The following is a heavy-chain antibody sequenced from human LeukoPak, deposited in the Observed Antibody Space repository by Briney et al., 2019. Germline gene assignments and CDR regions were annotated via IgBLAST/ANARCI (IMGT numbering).Heavy chain of an antibody. Sequence: GESLKISCKGSGYSFTSYWIGWVRQMPGKGLEWMGTIYPGDSDTRYSPSFQGQVTISADKSISTAYLQWSSLKASDTAMYYCARYGGGDRLSYYGMDVWGQGTTVTVSS. CDR2: IYPGDSDT. J-gene: IGHJ6*02. CDR1: GYSFTSYW. CDR3: ARYGGGDRLSYYGMDV. V-gene: IGHV5-51*01. D-gene: IGHD2-21*02.